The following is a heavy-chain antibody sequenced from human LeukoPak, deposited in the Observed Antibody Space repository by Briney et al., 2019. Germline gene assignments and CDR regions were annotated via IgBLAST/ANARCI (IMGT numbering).Heavy chain of an antibody. Sequence: GGSLRLSCAASGFTFSSYWMHWVRQAPGKGLVWVSRINSDGSSTSYADSVKGRFTISRDNAKNTLYLQMNSLRAEDTAVYYCARDLKGSTVFYYYYYMDVWGKGTTATVSS. J-gene: IGHJ6*03. CDR3: ARDLKGSTVFYYYYYMDV. CDR2: INSDGSST. D-gene: IGHD2/OR15-2a*01. CDR1: GFTFSSYW. V-gene: IGHV3-74*01.